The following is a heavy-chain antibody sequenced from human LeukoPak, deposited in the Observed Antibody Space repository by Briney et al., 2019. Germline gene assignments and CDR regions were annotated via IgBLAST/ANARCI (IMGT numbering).Heavy chain of an antibody. CDR3: AREMVRGNWFDP. Sequence: GASVKVSCKASGYTFTSYYMHWVRQAPGQGLEWMGIINPSGGSTSYAQKFQGRVTMTRDTSTSTAYMELSSLRSEDTAVYYCAREMVRGNWFDPWGQGTLVTVSS. V-gene: IGHV1-46*01. J-gene: IGHJ5*02. D-gene: IGHD3-10*01. CDR1: GYTFTSYY. CDR2: INPSGGST.